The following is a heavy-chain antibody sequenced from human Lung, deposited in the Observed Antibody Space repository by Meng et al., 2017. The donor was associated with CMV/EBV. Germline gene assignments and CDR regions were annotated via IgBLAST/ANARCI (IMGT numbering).Heavy chain of an antibody. Sequence: ASRGTFSSYASSWVRQAAGQGQEWMGEIIPIFSTANCEQKFQDRVKITTDESTSTAYMELGSLRSEDTAVFYCARNPYDYGINWFDPWGQGTLVTVSS. V-gene: IGHV1-69*05. J-gene: IGHJ5*02. D-gene: IGHD4-17*01. CDR1: RGTFSSYA. CDR2: IIPIFSTA. CDR3: ARNPYDYGINWFDP.